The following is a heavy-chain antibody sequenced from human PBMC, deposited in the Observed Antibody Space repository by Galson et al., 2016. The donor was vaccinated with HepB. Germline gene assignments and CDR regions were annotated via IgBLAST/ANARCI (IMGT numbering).Heavy chain of an antibody. CDR2: INPSGGDT. D-gene: IGHD2-2*01. V-gene: IGHV1-2*06. CDR3: VRTYCSTTRCYPDAFDI. J-gene: IGHJ3*02. Sequence: SVKVSCKASGYTFTYYFMHWVRQAPGQGLEWLGRINPSGGDTKYAQKFQGRITVSRDTSTSTAYMELSRLRSDETAVYYCVRTYCSTTRCYPDAFDIWGQGTAVTVSS. CDR1: GYTFTYYF.